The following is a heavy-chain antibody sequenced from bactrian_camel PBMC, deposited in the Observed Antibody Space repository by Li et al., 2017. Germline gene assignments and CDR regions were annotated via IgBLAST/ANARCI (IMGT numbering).Heavy chain of an antibody. CDR2: IYGDGTNT. Sequence: VQLVESGGGLVQPGGSLRLSCQASGFSFRSFYIAWVRQAPGKGLEWVSSIYGDGTNTNYADSVKGRFAISRDNAKDTVYLRMDSLQFEDTALYYCAALIPPYGLGIGAYKYWGQGTQVTVS. V-gene: IGHV3-2*01. CDR1: GFSFRSFY. D-gene: IGHD5*01. CDR3: AALIPPYGLGIGAYKY. J-gene: IGHJ4*01.